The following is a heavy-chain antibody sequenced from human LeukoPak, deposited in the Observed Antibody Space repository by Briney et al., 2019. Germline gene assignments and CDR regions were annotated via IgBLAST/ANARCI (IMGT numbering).Heavy chain of an antibody. D-gene: IGHD3-22*01. J-gene: IGHJ4*02. CDR3: AKPDDSSGYSAAFDY. CDR1: GFTFSRNA. CDR2: ISGSGTNT. V-gene: IGHV3-23*01. Sequence: GGSLRLSCAASGFTFSRNAMSWVRWSPGKGLDWVSAISGSGTNTYYGDSVKGRFTISRDNSKNTLYLQMNSLRAEDTAVYYCAKPDDSSGYSAAFDYWGQGTLVTVSS.